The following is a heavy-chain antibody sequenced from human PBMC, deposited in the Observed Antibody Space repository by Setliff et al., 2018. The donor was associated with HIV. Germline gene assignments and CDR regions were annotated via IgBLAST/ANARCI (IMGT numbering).Heavy chain of an antibody. CDR2: AIGEINYSANT. V-gene: IGHV4-38-2*01. CDR1: GYSISSGYY. J-gene: IGHJ4*02. CDR3: TRHAPGSDYGDAYYFDY. D-gene: IGHD4-17*01. Sequence: SETLSLTCAVSGYSISSGYYWTWIRQPPGKGLEWIGEINYSAIGEINYSANTNYDPSLKSRVTISIDTSKNQFSLKLSSVTAADTAVYYCTRHAPGSDYGDAYYFDYWGQGRLVTVSS.